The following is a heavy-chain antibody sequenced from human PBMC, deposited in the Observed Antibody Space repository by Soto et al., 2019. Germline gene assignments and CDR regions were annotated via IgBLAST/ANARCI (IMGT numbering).Heavy chain of an antibody. J-gene: IGHJ4*02. CDR3: ARDKGAYYSHLVY. CDR1: EATFSSYA. Sequence: QVLLVQSGAEVKKPGSSVKVSCKLSEATFSSYAMSWVRQAPGQGLEWIGGIIPFFGTPTYAQKFQGRVTITADTSTATSYMELSSLRADDTAVYSCARDKGAYYSHLVYWGQGTLVTVSS. D-gene: IGHD3-22*01. V-gene: IGHV1-69*06. CDR2: IIPFFGTP.